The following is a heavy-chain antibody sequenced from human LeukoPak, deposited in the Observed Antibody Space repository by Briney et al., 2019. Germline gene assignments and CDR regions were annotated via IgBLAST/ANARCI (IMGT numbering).Heavy chain of an antibody. J-gene: IGHJ6*03. CDR3: ARHFAFSYYYMDV. CDR1: GGSISSYY. CDR2: IYYSGST. V-gene: IGHV4-59*08. Sequence: SETLSLTCTVSGGSISSYYWSWIRQPPGKRLERIGYIYYSGSTNYNPSFKSRVTISVDTSKNQFSLKLSSVTAADTAVYYCARHFAFSYYYMDVWGKGTTVTVSS.